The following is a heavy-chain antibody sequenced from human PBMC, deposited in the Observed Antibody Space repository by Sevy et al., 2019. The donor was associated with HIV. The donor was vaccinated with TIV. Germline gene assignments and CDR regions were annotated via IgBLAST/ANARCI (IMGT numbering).Heavy chain of an antibody. CDR1: GGSVSSGSYY. Sequence: SETLSLTCTVSGGSVSSGSYYWSWIRQPPGKGLEWIGYIYYSGSANYNPSLKSRVTISVDTSKNQFSLKLSSVTAADTAVYYCARVRYYGSGSYYTYYFDYWGQGTLVTVSS. V-gene: IGHV4-61*01. D-gene: IGHD3-10*01. J-gene: IGHJ4*02. CDR3: ARVRYYGSGSYYTYYFDY. CDR2: IYYSGSA.